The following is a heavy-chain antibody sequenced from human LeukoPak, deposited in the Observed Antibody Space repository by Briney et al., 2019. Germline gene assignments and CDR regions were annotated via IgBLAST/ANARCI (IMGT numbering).Heavy chain of an antibody. V-gene: IGHV4-39*07. Sequence: PSETLSLTCTVSGGSISGTSYYWGWIRQPPGKGLEWIGSIYYSGSTYYNPSLKSRVTISVDTSKNQFSLKLSSVTAADTAVYYCARGIEYSSSSYYFDYWGQGTLVTVSS. D-gene: IGHD6-6*01. CDR3: ARGIEYSSSSYYFDY. CDR2: IYYSGST. CDR1: GGSISGTSYY. J-gene: IGHJ4*02.